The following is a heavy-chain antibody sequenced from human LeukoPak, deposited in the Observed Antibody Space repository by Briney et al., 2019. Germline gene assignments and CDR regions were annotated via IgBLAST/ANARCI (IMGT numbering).Heavy chain of an antibody. CDR1: GYTFTGYY. J-gene: IGHJ4*02. CDR2: INPDSGGT. V-gene: IGHV1-2*02. D-gene: IGHD2-2*01. CDR3: ARDLSPTAVLPAATVGDY. Sequence: ASVKVSCKASGYTFTGYYIHWVRQAPGQGLEWMAWINPDSGGTSYALKFQGRITMTRDTSISTAYLELSRLRSDDTAVYYCARDLSPTAVLPAATVGDYWGQGTLVTVSP.